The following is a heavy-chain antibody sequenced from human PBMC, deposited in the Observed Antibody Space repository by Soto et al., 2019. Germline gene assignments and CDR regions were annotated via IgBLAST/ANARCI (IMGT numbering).Heavy chain of an antibody. D-gene: IGHD5-18*01. CDR2: IYYSGST. J-gene: IGHJ4*02. Sequence: PSETLSLTCTVSGGSISSSSYYWGWIRQPPGKGLEWIGSIYYSGSTYYNPSLKSRVTISVDTSKNQFSLKLSSVTAADTAVYYCARREIQLWLPFDYRGQGTLVTVSS. CDR1: GGSISSSSYY. V-gene: IGHV4-39*01. CDR3: ARREIQLWLPFDY.